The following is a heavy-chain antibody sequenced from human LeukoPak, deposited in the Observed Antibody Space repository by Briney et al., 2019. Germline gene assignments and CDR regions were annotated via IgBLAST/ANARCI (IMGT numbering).Heavy chain of an antibody. D-gene: IGHD3-10*01. CDR2: ISGSGGST. CDR1: GFTFSSYA. J-gene: IGHJ4*02. V-gene: IGHV3-23*01. Sequence: GGSLRLSCAASGFTFSSYAMSWVRQAPGKGLERVSAISGSGGSTYYADSVKGRFTISRDNSKNTLYLQMNSLRAEDTAVYYCAKNYYGSGSYYNGIDYWGQGTLVTVSS. CDR3: AKNYYGSGSYYNGIDY.